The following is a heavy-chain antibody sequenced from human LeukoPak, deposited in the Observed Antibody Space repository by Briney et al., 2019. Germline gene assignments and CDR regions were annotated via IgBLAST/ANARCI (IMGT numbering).Heavy chain of an antibody. D-gene: IGHD4-17*01. V-gene: IGHV4-61*02. CDR1: GGSISRGSYI. Sequence: SETLSLTCTASGGSISRGSYIWNWIRQPAGKTQEWIGRIYASGSTNYNPSLKSRVTISIDTSKNQFSLKLSSVTAADTAVYYCARQPDYGDYVDAFDIWGQGTMVTVSS. CDR3: ARQPDYGDYVDAFDI. J-gene: IGHJ3*02. CDR2: IYASGST.